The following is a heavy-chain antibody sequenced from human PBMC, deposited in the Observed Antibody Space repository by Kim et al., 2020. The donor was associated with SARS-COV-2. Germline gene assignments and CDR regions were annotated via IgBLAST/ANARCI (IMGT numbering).Heavy chain of an antibody. CDR3: TRVLAGGMATKADYYYGMDV. CDR2: IRSKANSYAT. J-gene: IGHJ6*02. Sequence: GGSLRLSCAASGFTFSGSAMHWVRQASGKGLEWVGRIRSKANSYATADAASVKGRFTISRDDSKNTAYLQMNSLKTEDTAVYYCTRVLAGGMATKADYYYGMDVWGPGTTVTVSS. D-gene: IGHD5-12*01. CDR1: GFTFSGSA. V-gene: IGHV3-73*01.